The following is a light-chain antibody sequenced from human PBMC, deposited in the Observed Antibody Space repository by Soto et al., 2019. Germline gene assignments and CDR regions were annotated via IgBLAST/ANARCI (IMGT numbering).Light chain of an antibody. Sequence: QSALTQPASVSASPGQSITISCAGTSSDVGNYNYVSWYQQYPGKAPKLMIYEVTNRPSGVSNRFSGSKSGNTASLTISGLQAEDEADYYCSSFTPSTTWVFGGGTKLTVL. J-gene: IGLJ3*02. V-gene: IGLV2-14*01. CDR1: SSDVGNYNY. CDR2: EVT. CDR3: SSFTPSTTWV.